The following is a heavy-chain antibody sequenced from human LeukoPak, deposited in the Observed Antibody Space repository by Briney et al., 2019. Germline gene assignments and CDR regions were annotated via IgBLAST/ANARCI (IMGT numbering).Heavy chain of an antibody. Sequence: RVSGPTLVNPTQTLTLTCTFSGFSLSTSGMCVSWIRQPPGKALERLARIDWDDDKYCSTSLKTRLTISKDTSKNQVVLTMTNMDPVDTATYYCARIRRRGYSYGYPDYWGQGTLVTVSS. CDR2: IDWDDDK. CDR1: GFSLSTSGMC. D-gene: IGHD5-18*01. CDR3: ARIRRRGYSYGYPDY. J-gene: IGHJ4*02. V-gene: IGHV2-70*11.